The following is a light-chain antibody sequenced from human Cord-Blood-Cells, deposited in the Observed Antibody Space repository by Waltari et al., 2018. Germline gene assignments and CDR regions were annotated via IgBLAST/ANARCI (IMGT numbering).Light chain of an antibody. CDR1: SSDVGGYNY. J-gene: IGLJ3*02. CDR2: DVS. CDR3: CSYAGSYTLM. Sequence: QSALTQPRSVSGSPGQSVSLSCTGPSSDVGGYNYVSWYQQHPGKAPKLLIYDVSKRPSGVPDRFSGSKSGNTASLTISGLQAEDEADYYCCSYAGSYTLMFGGGTKLTVL. V-gene: IGLV2-11*01.